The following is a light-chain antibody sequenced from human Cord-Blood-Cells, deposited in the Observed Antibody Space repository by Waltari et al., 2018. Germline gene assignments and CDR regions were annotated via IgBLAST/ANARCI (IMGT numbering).Light chain of an antibody. J-gene: IGKJ2*01. CDR1: QSVSSY. Sequence: ETVLTQSPATLSLSPGERATLSCRASQSVSSYLAWYQQKPGHAPRLLIYDASNRATGIPARFSGSGSGTDFTLTISSLEPEDFAVYYCQQRSNWPYTFGQGTKLEIK. CDR2: DAS. CDR3: QQRSNWPYT. V-gene: IGKV3-11*01.